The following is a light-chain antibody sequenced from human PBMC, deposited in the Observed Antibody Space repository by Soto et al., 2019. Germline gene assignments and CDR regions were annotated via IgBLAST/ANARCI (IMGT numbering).Light chain of an antibody. Sequence: EIALSLYKKALALSPGERATRSCSASKSFSRSYLAWYQQKPGQAPRLLIYGASSRATGIPDRFSGSGSGTDFTLTISSLEPEDFGVYYCQQYGSSSRTFGQGTKVDIK. J-gene: IGKJ1*01. CDR2: GAS. CDR1: KSFSRSY. CDR3: QQYGSSSRT. V-gene: IGKV3-20*01.